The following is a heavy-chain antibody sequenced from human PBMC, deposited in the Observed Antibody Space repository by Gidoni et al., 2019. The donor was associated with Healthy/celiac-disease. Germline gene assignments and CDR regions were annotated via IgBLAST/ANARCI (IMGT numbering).Heavy chain of an antibody. CDR2: IYWDDDK. D-gene: IGHD6-13*01. CDR1: GFSFSSSGVR. Sequence: QITSMESGPTLVIHTQTLPLTSPFPGFSFSSSGVRVVVLRQPPGKALEWPALIYWDDDKRYSPSLKSRLTITKDTSKNQVVLTMTNMHPVDTATYYCAHSGSSWYGGCFDCWGQGTLVTGSS. CDR3: AHSGSSWYGGCFDC. J-gene: IGHJ4*03. V-gene: IGHV2-5*02.